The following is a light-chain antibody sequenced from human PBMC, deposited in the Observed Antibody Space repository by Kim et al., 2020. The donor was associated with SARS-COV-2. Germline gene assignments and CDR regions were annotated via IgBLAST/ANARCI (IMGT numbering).Light chain of an antibody. CDR2: EVK. CDR3: RSYAGSHNLV. CDR1: RTDVGGYNY. J-gene: IGLJ3*02. V-gene: IGLV2-8*01. Sequence: GQSVTISCNGTRTDVGGYNYVSWYQQYPGKAPKLVIHEVKKRLSGVPDRFSGSKSGNTAFLTVSGLQAEDEAVYYCRSYAGSHNLVFGVGTQLTVL.